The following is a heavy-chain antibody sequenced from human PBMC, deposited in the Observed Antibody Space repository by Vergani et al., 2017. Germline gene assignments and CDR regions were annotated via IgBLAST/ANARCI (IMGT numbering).Heavy chain of an antibody. D-gene: IGHD6-13*01. CDR3: ARESSSSPIYGMDV. V-gene: IGHV4-39*01. Sequence: QLQLQESGPGLVKPSETLSLTCTVSGGSISSSSYYWGWIRQPPGKGLEWIGSIYYSGSTYYNPSLKSRVTISVDTSKNQFSLKLSSVTAADTAVDYCARESSSSPIYGMDVWGQGTTVTVSS. CDR2: IYYSGST. J-gene: IGHJ6*02. CDR1: GGSISSSSYY.